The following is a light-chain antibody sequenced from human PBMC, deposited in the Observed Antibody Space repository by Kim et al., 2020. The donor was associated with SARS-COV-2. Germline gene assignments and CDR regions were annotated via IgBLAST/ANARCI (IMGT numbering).Light chain of an antibody. V-gene: IGLV3-21*04. J-gene: IGLJ1*01. Sequence: SYELTQPPSVSVAPGKTARLTCGGNKIGSKNVNWYQQKPGQAPVTVIHYDTNRPSGVPERFSGSNSGNTATLTITRVEAGDEADYYCQVWDSSSDNYVFGTGTKVTVL. CDR1: KIGSKN. CDR3: QVWDSSSDNYV. CDR2: YDT.